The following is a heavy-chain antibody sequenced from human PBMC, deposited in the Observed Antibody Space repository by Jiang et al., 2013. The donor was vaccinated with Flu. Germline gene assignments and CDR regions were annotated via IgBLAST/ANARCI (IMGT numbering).Heavy chain of an antibody. J-gene: IGHJ4*02. CDR2: IIPILGIA. CDR3: ARVIRSGSYYSY. D-gene: IGHD1-26*01. V-gene: IGHV1-69*04. CDR1: GGTFSSYT. Sequence: SGAEVKKPGSSVKVSCKASGGTFSSYTISWVRQAPGQGLEWMGRIIPILGIANYAQKFQGRVTITADKSTSTAYMELSSLRSEDTAVYYCARVIRSGSYYSYWGQGTLVTVSS.